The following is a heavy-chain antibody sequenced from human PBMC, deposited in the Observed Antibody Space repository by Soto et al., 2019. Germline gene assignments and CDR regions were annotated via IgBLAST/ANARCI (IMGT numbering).Heavy chain of an antibody. CDR2: IVPIVDTS. D-gene: IGHD5-12*01. CDR1: GGTFSSYS. J-gene: IGHJ4*02. CDR3: VRVVAITGYPDN. V-gene: IGHV1-69*12. Sequence: QVQLVQSGAEVRQPASSVKVSCKTSGGTFSSYSISWVRQAPGQGLEWMGVIVPIVDTSTYAQKFQGRVTITADESTSTVYMELSRLISDDTAVYSCVRVVAITGYPDNWGQGTLVTVSS.